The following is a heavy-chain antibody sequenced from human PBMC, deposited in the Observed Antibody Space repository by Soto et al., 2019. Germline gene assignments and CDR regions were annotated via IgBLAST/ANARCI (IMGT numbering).Heavy chain of an antibody. J-gene: IGHJ4*02. CDR2: IYHSGST. V-gene: IGHV4-30-2*01. CDR1: GGSISSGGYS. CDR3: ARDTYYYDSSGYFDY. D-gene: IGHD3-22*01. Sequence: SETLSLTCAVSGGSISSGGYSWSWIRQPPGKGLEWIGYIYHSGSTYYNPSLKSRVTISVDRSKNQFSLKLSSVTAADTAVYYCARDTYYYDSSGYFDYWGQGTLVTVSS.